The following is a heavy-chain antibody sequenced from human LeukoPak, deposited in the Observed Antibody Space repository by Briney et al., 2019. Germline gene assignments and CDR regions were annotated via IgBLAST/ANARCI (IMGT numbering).Heavy chain of an antibody. CDR3: ARGWGSGYLDY. J-gene: IGHJ4*02. CDR1: GGSFSGYY. Sequence: SETLSLTCAVYGGSFSGYYWSWIRQPPGKGLEWIGEINHSGSTNYNPSLKSRVTMSVDTSKNQFSLKLSSVTAADTAVYYCARGWGSGYLDYWGQGTLVTVSS. D-gene: IGHD3-16*01. CDR2: INHSGST. V-gene: IGHV4-34*01.